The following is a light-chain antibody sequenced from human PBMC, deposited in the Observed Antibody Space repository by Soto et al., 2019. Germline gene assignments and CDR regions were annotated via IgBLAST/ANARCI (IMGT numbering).Light chain of an antibody. CDR3: ISYTSKSTWV. CDR2: EVS. Sequence: QSALTQPASVSGSPGQSITISCTGTSSDVGGYNYFSWFQQHPGIVPKLMIYEVSNRPSGVSNRFSGSKSVNTASLTISGLQSEDEAYYYCISYTSKSTWVFGGGTKVTVL. J-gene: IGLJ2*01. CDR1: SSDVGGYNY. V-gene: IGLV2-14*01.